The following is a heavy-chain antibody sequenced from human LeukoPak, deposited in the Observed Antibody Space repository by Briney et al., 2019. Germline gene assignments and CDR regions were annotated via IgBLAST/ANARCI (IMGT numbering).Heavy chain of an antibody. CDR3: ARGGSITTIQGVIITDAFDI. CDR1: GYTFTTYG. Sequence: ASVKVSCKASGYTFTTYGIIWVRQAPGQGLEWMGWISAYNGNTNYAQKLQGRVTMTTDTSTTTAYMELRSLRSDDTAVYYCARGGSITTIQGVIITDAFDIWGQGTMVTVSS. V-gene: IGHV1-18*01. D-gene: IGHD3-10*01. J-gene: IGHJ3*02. CDR2: ISAYNGNT.